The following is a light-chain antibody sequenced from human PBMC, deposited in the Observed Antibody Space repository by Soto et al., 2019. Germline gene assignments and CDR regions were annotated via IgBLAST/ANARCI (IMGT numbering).Light chain of an antibody. Sequence: QSVLTQPPSASGTPGQRVTISCSGSSSNIGSNTVNWYQQLPGTAPKLLIYSNNQRPSGVPDRFSGSKSGTSASLAISGLQSEDEAYYYGAAWDYSLNGYVFGTGTKLTVL. CDR3: AAWDYSLNGYV. CDR1: SSNIGSNT. V-gene: IGLV1-44*01. CDR2: SNN. J-gene: IGLJ1*01.